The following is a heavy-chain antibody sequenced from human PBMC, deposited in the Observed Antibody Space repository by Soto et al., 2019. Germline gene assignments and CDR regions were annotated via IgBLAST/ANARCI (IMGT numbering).Heavy chain of an antibody. CDR1: GFTFSRFS. V-gene: IGHV3-30-3*01. D-gene: IGHD3-10*02. CDR2: ISYDGNNK. Sequence: PGGSLRLSCAASGFTFSRFSMHWVRQAPGKGPAWVAVISYDGNNKHFAESVKGRFSISRDDSKNTVYLEMNNLRGDDSAVYYCARDHGMFLSYYYYGMDVWGQGTTVTVS. CDR3: ARDHGMFLSYYYYGMDV. J-gene: IGHJ6*02.